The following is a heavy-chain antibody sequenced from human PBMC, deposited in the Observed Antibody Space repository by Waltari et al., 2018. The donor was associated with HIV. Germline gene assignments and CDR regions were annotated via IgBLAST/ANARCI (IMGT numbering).Heavy chain of an antibody. CDR3: ASAFIEYFDY. D-gene: IGHD3-16*02. CDR2: IYHSGNT. Sequence: QVQLQESGPGLVKPSETVSLTCVVSDYSISSGYYWGWIRQPTGKRLEWIGNIYHSGNTYYNPSLMSRVTISVDTSKNQFSLRLSSVTAADTAVYYCASAFIEYFDYWGQGTLVTVSS. V-gene: IGHV4-38-2*01. CDR1: DYSISSGYY. J-gene: IGHJ4*02.